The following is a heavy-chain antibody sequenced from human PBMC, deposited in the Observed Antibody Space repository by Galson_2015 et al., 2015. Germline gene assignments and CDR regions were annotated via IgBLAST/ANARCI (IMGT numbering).Heavy chain of an antibody. J-gene: IGHJ4*02. Sequence: SLRLSCAASGFTFSDYYMSWIRQAPGKGLEWVSYISSSGSTIYYADSVKGRFTISRDNAKNSLYLQMNSLRAEDTAVYYCARDKRGSYYDFWSGYYLYWGQGTLVTVSS. CDR2: ISSSGSTI. CDR3: ARDKRGSYYDFWSGYYLY. D-gene: IGHD3-3*01. CDR1: GFTFSDYY. V-gene: IGHV3-11*01.